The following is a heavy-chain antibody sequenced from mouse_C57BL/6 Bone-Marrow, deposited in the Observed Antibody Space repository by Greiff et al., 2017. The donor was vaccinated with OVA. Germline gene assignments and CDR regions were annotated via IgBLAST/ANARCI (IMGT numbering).Heavy chain of an antibody. D-gene: IGHD1-1*01. Sequence: EVKVVESGGDLVKPGGSLKLSCAASGFTFSSYGMSWVRQTPDKRLEWVATISSGGSYTYYPDSVKGRFTISRDNAKNTLYLQMSSLKSEDTAMYYCARQWGTTVVALYYFDYWGQGTTLTVSS. CDR2: ISSGGSYT. V-gene: IGHV5-6*01. J-gene: IGHJ2*01. CDR1: GFTFSSYG. CDR3: ARQWGTTVVALYYFDY.